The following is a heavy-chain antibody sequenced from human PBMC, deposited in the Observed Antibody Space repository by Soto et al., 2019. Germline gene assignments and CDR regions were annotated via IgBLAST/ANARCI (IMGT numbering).Heavy chain of an antibody. D-gene: IGHD6-19*01. J-gene: IGHJ4*01. CDR1: GGSMTSRY. CDR2: IYYSGRT. CDR3: ARDYYGSGWVDR. Sequence: QVQLQESGPGLVKPSETLSLTCTVSGGSMTSRYWGWIRQFPGKGLEWIGYIYYSGRTNYNPSLKSRVIISVDTSKNQFSLKLSSVTAADTAVYYCARDYYGSGWVDRWGQGTLLTVSS. V-gene: IGHV4-59*11.